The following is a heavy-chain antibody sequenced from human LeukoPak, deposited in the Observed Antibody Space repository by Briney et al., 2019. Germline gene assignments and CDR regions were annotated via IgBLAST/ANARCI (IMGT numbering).Heavy chain of an antibody. CDR3: ARLSPAPYYYDSSGLFDY. V-gene: IGHV4-39*01. D-gene: IGHD3-22*01. CDR2: IYYSGST. Sequence: SETLSLTCTVSGGSISSSSYYWGWIRQPPGKGLEWIGSIYYSGSTYYNPSLKSRVTISVDTSKNQFSLKLSSVTAADTAVHYCARLSPAPYYYDSSGLFDYWGQGTLVTVSS. CDR1: GGSISSSSYY. J-gene: IGHJ4*02.